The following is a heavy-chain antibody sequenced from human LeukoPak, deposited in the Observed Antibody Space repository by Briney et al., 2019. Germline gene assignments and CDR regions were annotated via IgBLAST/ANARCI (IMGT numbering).Heavy chain of an antibody. D-gene: IGHD3-10*01. J-gene: IGHJ4*02. CDR3: ARVGSYTVPD. CDR2: IYYSGST. V-gene: IGHV4-39*07. Sequence: SETLSLTCTVSGGSISSSSYYWGWIRQPPGKGLEWIGSIYYSGSTYYNTSLKSRVTISVDTSKNQFSLKLNSVTAADTAVYYCARVGSYTVPDWGQGTLVTVSS. CDR1: GGSISSSSYY.